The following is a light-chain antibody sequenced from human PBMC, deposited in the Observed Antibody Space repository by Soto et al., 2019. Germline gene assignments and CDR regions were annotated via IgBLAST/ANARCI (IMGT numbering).Light chain of an antibody. Sequence: QAVVTQPPSASGTPGEMVTISCSGGGSNIGNNFVYWYQQLPGAAPQLLIYRSYQRPSGVPDRFSGSKSGTSGSLAISGLRSEDEANYYCAAWDDSLSGVVFGGGTKVTVL. CDR2: RSY. J-gene: IGLJ2*01. V-gene: IGLV1-47*01. CDR1: GSNIGNNF. CDR3: AAWDDSLSGVV.